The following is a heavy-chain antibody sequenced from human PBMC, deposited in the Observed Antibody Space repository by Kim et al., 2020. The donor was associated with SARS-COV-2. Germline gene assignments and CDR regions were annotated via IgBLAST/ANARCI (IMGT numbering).Heavy chain of an antibody. V-gene: IGHV3-23*01. J-gene: IGHJ4*02. Sequence: GGSLRLSCAASGFTFSSYAMSWVRQAPGKGLEWVSAISGSGGSTYYADSVKGRFTISRDNSKNTLYLQMNSLRAEDTAVYYCAKSGRSPKSWFGESYYFDYWGQGTLVTVSS. CDR2: ISGSGGST. D-gene: IGHD3-10*01. CDR3: AKSGRSPKSWFGESYYFDY. CDR1: GFTFSSYA.